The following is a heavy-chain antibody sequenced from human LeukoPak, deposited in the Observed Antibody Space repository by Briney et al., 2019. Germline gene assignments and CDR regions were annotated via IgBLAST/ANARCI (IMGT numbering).Heavy chain of an antibody. V-gene: IGHV1-2*02. J-gene: IGHJ5*02. CDR1: GYTFTDYY. D-gene: IGHD2-15*01. Sequence: ASVKVSCKASGYTFTDYYVHWVRQAPGQGLEWMGWINPSSGGTNYAQKFQGRVTVTRDTSVSTAYMELSRLTSDDTAVYYCARSGVVVAATVNGDWFDPWGQGTLVTVSS. CDR2: INPSSGGT. CDR3: ARSGVVVAATVNGDWFDP.